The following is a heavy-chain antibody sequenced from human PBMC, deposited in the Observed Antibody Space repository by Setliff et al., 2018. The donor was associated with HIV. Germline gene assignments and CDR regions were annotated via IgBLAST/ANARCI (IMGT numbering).Heavy chain of an antibody. D-gene: IGHD2-21*02. CDR2: IHASGKA. Sequence: PSETLSLTCTVSGDTDFYWSWIRQSPGKGLEWIGYIHASGKANYNPSLKSRVTISLDTSKMQFSLRLTFVTAADTAVYYCATLDPSGGNFLAYWGQGTLVTVSS. CDR1: GDTDFY. CDR3: ATLDPSGGNFLAY. V-gene: IGHV4-4*09. J-gene: IGHJ4*02.